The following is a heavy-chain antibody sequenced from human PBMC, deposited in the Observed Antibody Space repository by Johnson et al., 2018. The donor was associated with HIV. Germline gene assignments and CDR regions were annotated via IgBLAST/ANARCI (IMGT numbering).Heavy chain of an antibody. D-gene: IGHD1-1*01. V-gene: IGHV3-66*01. J-gene: IGHJ3*02. CDR1: GFTVSSNY. CDR3: AREGFSGTYFSAFDI. Sequence: VQLVESGGGLVQPGGSLRLSCAASGFTVSSNYMSWVRQAPGKGLEWVSVIYSGGSTYYADSVKGRFTISRDNSKNSLYLQVHSFRVEDTAVYYCAREGFSGTYFSAFDIWGRGTMVTVSS. CDR2: IYSGGST.